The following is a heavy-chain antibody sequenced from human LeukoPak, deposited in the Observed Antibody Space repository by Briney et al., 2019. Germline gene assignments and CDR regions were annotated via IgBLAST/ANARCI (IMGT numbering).Heavy chain of an antibody. CDR3: AKKYYDILAYFDY. V-gene: IGHV3-23*01. Sequence: PGGSPRLSCAASGFTFSSYAMSWVRQAPGKGLEWVSGISTSGGDTYYADSVRGRFTISRDNSKNTLYLQMNSLRAEDTAVYSCAKKYYDILAYFDYWGQGTLVTVSS. CDR2: ISTSGGDT. D-gene: IGHD3-9*01. J-gene: IGHJ4*02. CDR1: GFTFSSYA.